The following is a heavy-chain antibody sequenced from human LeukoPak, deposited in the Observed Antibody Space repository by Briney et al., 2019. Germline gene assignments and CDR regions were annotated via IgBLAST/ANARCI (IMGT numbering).Heavy chain of an antibody. CDR2: TYYRSKWYN. CDR3: ARDQGGYRTQGLLNYYGMDV. V-gene: IGHV6-1*01. Sequence: SQTLSLTCAISGDSVSSNSAAWNWIRQSPSRGLEWLGRTYYRSKWYNDYAVSVKSRITINPDTSKNQFSLQLNSVTPEDTAVYYCARDQGGYRTQGLLNYYGMDVWGQGTTVTVSS. D-gene: IGHD5-12*01. CDR1: GDSVSSNSAA. J-gene: IGHJ6*02.